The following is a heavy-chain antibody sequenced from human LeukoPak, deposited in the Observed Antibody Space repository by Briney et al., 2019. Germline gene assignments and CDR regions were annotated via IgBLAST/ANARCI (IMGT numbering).Heavy chain of an antibody. V-gene: IGHV1-69*02. D-gene: IGHD2-2*01. Sequence: SVKVSCKASGGTFSSYTISWVRQAPGQGLEWMGRIIPILGIANYAQKFQGRVAITADKSTSTAYMELSSLRSEDTAVYYCARVESTSCYGCIDYWGQGTLVTVSS. CDR1: GGTFSSYT. J-gene: IGHJ4*02. CDR3: ARVESTSCYGCIDY. CDR2: IIPILGIA.